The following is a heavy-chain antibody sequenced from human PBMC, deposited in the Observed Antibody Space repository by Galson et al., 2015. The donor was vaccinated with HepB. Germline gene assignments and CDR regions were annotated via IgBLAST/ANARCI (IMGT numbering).Heavy chain of an antibody. Sequence: SLRLSCAASGFTFSNYGMHWVRQAPGKGLEWVAVISYDGSNKYYADSVKGRFTISRDNSKNTLYLQMNSLRAEDTAVYYCAKDSGVSSSWYSHPSGYFDYWGQGTLVTVSS. V-gene: IGHV3-30*18. J-gene: IGHJ4*02. CDR2: ISYDGSNK. D-gene: IGHD6-13*01. CDR3: AKDSGVSSSWYSHPSGYFDY. CDR1: GFTFSNYG.